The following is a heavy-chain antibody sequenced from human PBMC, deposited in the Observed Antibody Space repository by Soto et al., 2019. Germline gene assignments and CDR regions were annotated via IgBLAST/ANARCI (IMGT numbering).Heavy chain of an antibody. V-gene: IGHV1-46*01. CDR1: GYPFTSYY. D-gene: IGHD2-8*01. CDR3: ARDTETIGARANGALDI. J-gene: IGHJ3*02. Sequence: SVKVSCKASGYPFTSYYMHWVRQAPGQGLEWMGIINPSGGSTSYAQKFQGRLTMTRDTSTSTVYMELTGLTSEDTAAYYCARDTETIGARANGALDIWRRRKMVTV. CDR2: INPSGGST.